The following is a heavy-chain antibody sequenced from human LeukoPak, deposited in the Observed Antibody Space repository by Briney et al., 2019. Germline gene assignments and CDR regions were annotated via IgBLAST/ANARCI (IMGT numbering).Heavy chain of an antibody. J-gene: IGHJ4*02. CDR3: QWELLDN. CDR1: GFXVRSNY. CDR2: IYNDGRT. D-gene: IGHD1-26*01. V-gene: IGHV3-53*04. Sequence: GGSLRLSCAASGFXVRSNYMSWVRQAPGKGLEWVSFIYNDGRTYYADSVKGRFTISRHNSKNMVYLQMNSLRPEDTAVYYCQWELLDNWGQGTLVTVSS.